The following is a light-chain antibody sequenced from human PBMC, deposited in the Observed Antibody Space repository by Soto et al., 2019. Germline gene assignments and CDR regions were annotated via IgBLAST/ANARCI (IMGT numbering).Light chain of an antibody. V-gene: IGKV3-11*01. CDR3: QQRRSWAIT. J-gene: IGKJ5*01. Sequence: EIVLTQSPATLSLSPGERATLSCRASQSVNNYLAWYQQKPGQAPRLLIYDASNRATGIPARVSGSGSETDFTLTFSSLEPEDFAVYYCQQRRSWAITFGQGTRLEIK. CDR1: QSVNNY. CDR2: DAS.